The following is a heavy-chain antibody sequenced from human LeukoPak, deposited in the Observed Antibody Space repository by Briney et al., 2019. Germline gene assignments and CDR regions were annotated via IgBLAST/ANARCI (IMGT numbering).Heavy chain of an antibody. Sequence: SVKVSCKASGGTFSSYAISWVRQAPGQGLEWMGRIIPIFGIANYAQKFQGRVTITADKSTSTAYMELSGLRSEDTAVYYCARARGGSYFDYWGQGTLVTVSS. CDR3: ARARGGSYFDY. V-gene: IGHV1-69*04. D-gene: IGHD3-16*01. J-gene: IGHJ4*02. CDR2: IIPIFGIA. CDR1: GGTFSSYA.